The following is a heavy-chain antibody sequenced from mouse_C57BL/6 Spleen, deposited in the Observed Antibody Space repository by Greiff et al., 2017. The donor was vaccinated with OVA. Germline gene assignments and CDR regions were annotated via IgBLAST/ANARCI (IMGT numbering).Heavy chain of an antibody. V-gene: IGHV1-26*01. CDR2: INPNNGGT. J-gene: IGHJ2*01. CDR1: GYTFTDYY. D-gene: IGHD2-10*01. CDR3: AREGGGLLDY. Sequence: EVQLQQSGPELVKPGASVKISCKASGYTFTDYYMNWVKQSHGKSLEWIGDINPNNGGTSYNQKFKGKATVTVDKSSSTAYMELRSLTSEDSAVYYCAREGGGLLDYWGQGTTLTVSS.